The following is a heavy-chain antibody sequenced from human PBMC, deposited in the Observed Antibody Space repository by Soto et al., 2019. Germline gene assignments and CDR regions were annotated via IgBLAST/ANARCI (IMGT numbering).Heavy chain of an antibody. V-gene: IGHV3-33*01. Sequence: QPGGSLRLSCAASGFTFSSYGMHWVRQAPGKGLEWVAVIWYDGSNKYYADSVKGRFTISRDNSKNTLYLQMNSLRAEDTAVYYCARSATLYYYDSSGHLDYWGQGTLVTVSS. CDR2: IWYDGSNK. D-gene: IGHD3-22*01. CDR1: GFTFSSYG. CDR3: ARSATLYYYDSSGHLDY. J-gene: IGHJ4*02.